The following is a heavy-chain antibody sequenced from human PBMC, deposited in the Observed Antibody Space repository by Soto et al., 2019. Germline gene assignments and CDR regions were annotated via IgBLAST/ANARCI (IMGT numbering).Heavy chain of an antibody. J-gene: IGHJ4*02. CDR2: IYYSGST. CDR3: ARRTRRDGYNHFDY. V-gene: IGHV4-39*01. Sequence: SETLSLTCTVSGGSISISSYYWGWIRQPPGKGLEWIGSIYYSGSTYYNPSLKSRVTISVDTSKNQFSLKLSSVTAADTAVYYCARRTRRDGYNHFDYWGQGTLVTVSS. D-gene: IGHD5-12*01. CDR1: GGSISISSYY.